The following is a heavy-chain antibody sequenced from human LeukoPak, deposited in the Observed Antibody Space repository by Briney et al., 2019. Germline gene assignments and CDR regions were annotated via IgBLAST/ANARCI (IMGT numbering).Heavy chain of an antibody. J-gene: IGHJ4*02. D-gene: IGHD1-26*01. CDR1: GGSFSGYY. CDR3: AGGSPGAYYFDY. Sequence: SETLSLTCAVYGGSFSGYYWSWIRQPPGKGLEWIGEINHSGSTNYNPSLKSRVTISVDTSKNQFSLKLSSVTAADTAVYYCAGGSPGAYYFDYWGQGTLVTVSS. V-gene: IGHV4-34*01. CDR2: INHSGST.